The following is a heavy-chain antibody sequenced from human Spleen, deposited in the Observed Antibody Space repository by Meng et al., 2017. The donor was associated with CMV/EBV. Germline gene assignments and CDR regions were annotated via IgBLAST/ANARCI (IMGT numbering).Heavy chain of an antibody. J-gene: IGHJ4*02. D-gene: IGHD2-15*01. CDR2: INHSGIT. CDR1: GGSFSNYF. V-gene: IGHV4-34*01. Sequence: GSLRLSCAVYGGSFSNYFWSWIRQPPGKGLEWIGEINHSGITNYNLSLKSRVTISVDTSKNQFSLKLSSVTAADTAVYYCARGVGDCSGGSCYNPLDYWGQGTLVTVSS. CDR3: ARGVGDCSGGSCYNPLDY.